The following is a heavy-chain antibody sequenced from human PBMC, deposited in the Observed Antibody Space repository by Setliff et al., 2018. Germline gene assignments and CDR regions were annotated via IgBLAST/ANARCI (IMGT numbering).Heavy chain of an antibody. V-gene: IGHV4-39*07. CDR3: ARAPDSGTYYNLYPYYNDV. CDR2: MYNSGSA. CDR1: GGSMTTGSYH. Sequence: SETLSLTCTVSGGSMTTGSYHWAWIRQPPGKGLEWIGSMYNSGSAYHNASLKSRVTISVDTSKNQFSLKLSSVTAADTAVYYCARAPDSGTYYNLYPYYNDVWGKGTTVTVSS. D-gene: IGHD1-26*01. J-gene: IGHJ6*03.